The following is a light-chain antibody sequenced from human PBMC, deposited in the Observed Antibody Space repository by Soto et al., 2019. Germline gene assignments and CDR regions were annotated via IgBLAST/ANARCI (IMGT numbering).Light chain of an antibody. CDR1: QSVGSW. J-gene: IGKJ2*01. Sequence: DIQMTQSPSTLSASVGDTVTITCRASQSVGSWLAWYQQIPGKAPKLLIYKASSLESGVPSRFSGSGSGTEFTLTISSLQPDDFATYYCQQYNSWYTFGQGTKLEIK. CDR3: QQYNSWYT. CDR2: KAS. V-gene: IGKV1-5*03.